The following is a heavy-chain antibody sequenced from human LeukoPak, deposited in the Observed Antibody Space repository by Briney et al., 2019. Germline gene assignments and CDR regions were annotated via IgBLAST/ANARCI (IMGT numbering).Heavy chain of an antibody. Sequence: ASVKVSCKASGYTFTSFDINWVRQATGQGLEWMGWMNPNSGNTGYAQKFQGRVTMTRDTSISTAYMELSRLRSDDTAVYYCARKAGAAAGNYWGQGTLVTVSS. CDR2: MNPNSGNT. CDR1: GYTFTSFD. D-gene: IGHD6-13*01. J-gene: IGHJ4*02. CDR3: ARKAGAAAGNY. V-gene: IGHV1-8*01.